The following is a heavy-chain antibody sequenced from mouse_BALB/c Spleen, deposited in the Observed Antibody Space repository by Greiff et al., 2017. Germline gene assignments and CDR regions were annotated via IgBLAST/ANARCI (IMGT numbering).Heavy chain of an antibody. Sequence: DVQLVESGPGLVKPSQSLSLTCTVTGYSITSDYAWNWIRQFPGNKLEWMGYISYSGSTSYNPSLKSRISITRDTSKNQFFLQLNSVTTEDTATYYCARSYYRYDGSAMDYWGQGTSDTVSS. D-gene: IGHD2-14*01. CDR1: GYSITSDYA. CDR3: ARSYYRYDGSAMDY. J-gene: IGHJ4*01. V-gene: IGHV3-2*02. CDR2: ISYSGST.